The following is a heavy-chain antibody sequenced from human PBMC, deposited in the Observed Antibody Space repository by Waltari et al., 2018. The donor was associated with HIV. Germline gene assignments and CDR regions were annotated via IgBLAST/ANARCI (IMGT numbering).Heavy chain of an antibody. J-gene: IGHJ4*02. CDR3: ARSGSYRGYFDY. CDR2: IYYSGST. V-gene: IGHV4-59*01. D-gene: IGHD1-26*01. Sequence: QVQLQESGPGLVKPSETLSLTCTVSGGSISSYYLSWIRQPPGKGLEWIGYIYYSGSTNYNPSLKSRVTISVDTSKNQFSLKLSSVTAADTAVYYCARSGSYRGYFDYWGQGTLVTVSS. CDR1: GGSISSYY.